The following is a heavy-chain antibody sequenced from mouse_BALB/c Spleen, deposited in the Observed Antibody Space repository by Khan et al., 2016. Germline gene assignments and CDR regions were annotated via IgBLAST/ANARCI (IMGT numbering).Heavy chain of an antibody. D-gene: IGHD2-4*01. CDR3: ARDYDDDGDWYFDV. CDR1: GYTFTNYG. Sequence: QIQLVQSGPELKKPGETVKISCKASGYTFTNYGMNWVKQAPGKGLKWMGWMNTYTGEPTYADDFKGRLAFSLQTSARTAYWQINNLKTEDTATYFCARDYDDDGDWYFDVWGAGTTVTVSS. CDR2: MNTYTGEP. J-gene: IGHJ1*01. V-gene: IGHV9-3-1*01.